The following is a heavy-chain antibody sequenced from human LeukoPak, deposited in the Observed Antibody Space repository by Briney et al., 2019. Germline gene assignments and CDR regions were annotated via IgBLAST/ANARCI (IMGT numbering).Heavy chain of an antibody. CDR3: AGVVDYYYMDV. V-gene: IGHV4-59*11. Sequence: PSETLSLTCTVSGGSISSHYWSWIRQPPGKGLEWIGYIYYSGSTNYNPSLKSRVTISVDTSKNQFSLKLSSVTAADTAVYYCAGVVDYYYMDVWGKGTTSPSP. CDR1: GGSISSHY. D-gene: IGHD2-15*01. CDR2: IYYSGST. J-gene: IGHJ6*03.